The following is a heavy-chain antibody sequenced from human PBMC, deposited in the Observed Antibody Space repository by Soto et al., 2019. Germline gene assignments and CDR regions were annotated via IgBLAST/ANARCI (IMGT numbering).Heavy chain of an antibody. J-gene: IGHJ6*02. D-gene: IGHD2-21*01. CDR3: ARGVVEVRAVGYYYYAMDA. Sequence: QVQMVQSGAEVKKPGTSVKVSCKAAAGTFSSYSITWVRQAPGQGLEGMGGIIPMFGTANYAQKFQGRVTITADQSTRTAYMELTSLRSEDTAVYYCARGVVEVRAVGYYYYAMDAWGQGTTVTVSS. V-gene: IGHV1-69*19. CDR1: AGTFSSYS. CDR2: IIPMFGTA.